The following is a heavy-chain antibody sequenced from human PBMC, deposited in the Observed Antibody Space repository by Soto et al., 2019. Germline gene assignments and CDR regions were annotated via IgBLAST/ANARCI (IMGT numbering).Heavy chain of an antibody. CDR1: GDTFTSYG. V-gene: IGHV1-18*01. CDR3: AIRGLKYCSGGSFHGY. CDR2: ISAYNGKT. Sequence: QVQLVQSGAEVKKPGASVKVSCKASGDTFTSYGISWVRQAPGQGLEWMGWISAYNGKTNYAQKLQGRVTMTTDTSKSNAYRELRSLRSDDTVVYYCAIRGLKYCSGGSFHGYGGQGPLVSVSS. D-gene: IGHD2-15*01. J-gene: IGHJ4*02.